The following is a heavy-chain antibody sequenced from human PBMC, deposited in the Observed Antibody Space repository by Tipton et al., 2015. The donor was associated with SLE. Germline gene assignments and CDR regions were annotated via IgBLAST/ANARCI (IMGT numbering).Heavy chain of an antibody. V-gene: IGHV4-38-2*01. CDR3: ARYCSSTECYWGYYFDF. Sequence: GLVKPSETLSLTCAVSGYSIRSGYFWGWVRQPPGKGLQWIGRISVSGGTNYNPSLKSRGTISVDTSKNQFSLKVRSVTAADTAVYYCARYCSSTECYWGYYFDFWGQGALVTVSP. J-gene: IGHJ4*02. CDR2: ISVSGGT. CDR1: GYSIRSGYF. D-gene: IGHD2-2*01.